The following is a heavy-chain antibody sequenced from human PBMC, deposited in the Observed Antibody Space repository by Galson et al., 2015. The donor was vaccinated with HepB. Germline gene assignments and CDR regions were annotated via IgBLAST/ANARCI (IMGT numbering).Heavy chain of an antibody. CDR3: AKDQEDDYGGLVGYFDY. V-gene: IGHV3-30*18. J-gene: IGHJ4*02. CDR1: GFTFSSYG. Sequence: SLRLSCAASGFTFSSYGMHWVRQAPGKGLEWVAVISYDGSNKYYADSVKGRFTISRDNSKNTLYLQMNSLRAEDTAVYYCAKDQEDDYGGLVGYFDYWGQGTLVTVSS. CDR2: ISYDGSNK. D-gene: IGHD4-23*01.